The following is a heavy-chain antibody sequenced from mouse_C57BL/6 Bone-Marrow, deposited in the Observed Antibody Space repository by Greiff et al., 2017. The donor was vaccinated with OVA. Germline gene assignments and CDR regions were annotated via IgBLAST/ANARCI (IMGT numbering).Heavy chain of an antibody. CDR1: GYTFTGYW. CDR3: ARDWGFAY. V-gene: IGHV1-9*01. Sequence: QVQLQQSGAELMKPGASVKLSCKATGYTFTGYWIEWVKQRPGHGLEWIGEILPGSGSTNYNEKFKAKATLTVDKSSSTAYMQLKSLTSEDSAVYYCARDWGFAYWGQGTLVTVSA. D-gene: IGHD4-1*01. CDR2: ILPGSGST. J-gene: IGHJ3*01.